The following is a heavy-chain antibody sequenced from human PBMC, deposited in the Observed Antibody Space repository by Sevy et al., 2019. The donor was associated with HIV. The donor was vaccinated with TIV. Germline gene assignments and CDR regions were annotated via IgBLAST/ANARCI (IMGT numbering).Heavy chain of an antibody. CDR1: GFTFSTYG. CDR3: ARDLEFYDYGDYGPAFMPDY. D-gene: IGHD4-17*01. J-gene: IGHJ4*02. Sequence: GGSLRLSCAASGFTFSTYGMHWVRQAPGKGLEWVAVIWFDESNTYYADSVKGRFTISRDIAKNTLHLQMNSLRAEDTAVYSCARDLEFYDYGDYGPAFMPDYWGQGTLVTVSS. V-gene: IGHV3-33*01. CDR2: IWFDESNT.